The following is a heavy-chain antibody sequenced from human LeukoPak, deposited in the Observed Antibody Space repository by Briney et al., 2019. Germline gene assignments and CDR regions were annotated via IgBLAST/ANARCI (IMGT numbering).Heavy chain of an antibody. J-gene: IGHJ4*02. CDR2: IYYSGST. CDR1: GGSISSYY. CDR3: ARVFGYCSGGSCYPDY. Sequence: KSSETLSLTCTVSGGSISSYYGSWIRQPPGKGLEWIGYIYYSGSTNYNPSLKSRVTISVDTSKNQFSLKLSSVTAADTAVYYCARVFGYCSGGSCYPDYWGQGTLVTVSS. V-gene: IGHV4-59*01. D-gene: IGHD2-15*01.